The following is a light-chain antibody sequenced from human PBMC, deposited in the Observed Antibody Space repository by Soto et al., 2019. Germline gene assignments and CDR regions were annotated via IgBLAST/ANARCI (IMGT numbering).Light chain of an antibody. Sequence: DIQMTQSPSSVSASVGDGVTITCRPGQGVSGGLAWYQQGPGKAPELLIYAVSNLQSGVPSRFSGSGSGTDFTLTISSLQPEDFATYYCQQANGFPVTFGGGTRVEMK. CDR3: QQANGFPVT. V-gene: IGKV1-12*01. J-gene: IGKJ4*01. CDR2: AVS. CDR1: QGVSGG.